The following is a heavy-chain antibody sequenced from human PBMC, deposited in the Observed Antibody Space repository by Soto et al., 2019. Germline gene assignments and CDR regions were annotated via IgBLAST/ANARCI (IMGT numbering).Heavy chain of an antibody. V-gene: IGHV4-4*02. D-gene: IGHD2-15*01. CDR3: ARHGRGDCSGGSCYGLDN. CDR2: IFHSGYT. J-gene: IGHJ4*02. Sequence: QVQLQESGPGLVKPSGTLSLNCAVSSGSISSRNWWSWVRQPPGKGLEWIGEIFHSGYTSYNPSLKSRVTISVDKSKNQFSLKLSSVTAADTAVYYCARHGRGDCSGGSCYGLDNWGQGTRVTVSS. CDR1: SGSISSRNW.